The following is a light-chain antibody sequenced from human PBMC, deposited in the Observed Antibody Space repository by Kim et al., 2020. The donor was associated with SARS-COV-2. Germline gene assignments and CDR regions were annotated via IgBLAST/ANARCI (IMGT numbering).Light chain of an antibody. CDR1: HSVSNN. CDR2: GAS. Sequence: IVLTQSPATLSVSPGERVTLSCRASHSVSNNLAWYQQRPGQAPRLLIYGASTRATDISARFSGSGSGTEFTLTIRSLQSEDLAVYYCQQCNDWPLITFGGGTKVDIK. J-gene: IGKJ4*01. V-gene: IGKV3-15*01. CDR3: QQCNDWPLIT.